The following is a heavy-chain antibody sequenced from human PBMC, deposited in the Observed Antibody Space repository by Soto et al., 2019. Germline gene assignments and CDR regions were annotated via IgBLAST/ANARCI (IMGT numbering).Heavy chain of an antibody. V-gene: IGHV4-34*01. CDR2: INHSGNT. Sequence: SATRSLTCAVYNASLSDNYCNLLRQPPAKGLEWIGEINHSGNTNYNPSLRSRVTISIDTSKNQLSLNLRSVSAADTAVYYCARSRGEFDAWGQGTPVTAYS. J-gene: IGHJ5*02. CDR1: NASLSDNY. CDR3: ARSRGEFDA. D-gene: IGHD2-21*01.